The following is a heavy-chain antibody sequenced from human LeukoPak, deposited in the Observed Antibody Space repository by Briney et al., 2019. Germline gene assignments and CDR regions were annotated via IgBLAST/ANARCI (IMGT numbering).Heavy chain of an antibody. J-gene: IGHJ4*02. CDR3: ASGYDYVWGSYRYALPFDY. D-gene: IGHD3-16*02. CDR2: INSDGSST. Sequence: GGSLRLSCAASGFTFSSYWMHWVRQAPGKGLVWVSRINSDGSSTSYADSVKGRFTISRDNAKNTLYLQMNSLRAEDTAVYYCASGYDYVWGSYRYALPFDYWGQGTVVTVSS. V-gene: IGHV3-74*01. CDR1: GFTFSSYW.